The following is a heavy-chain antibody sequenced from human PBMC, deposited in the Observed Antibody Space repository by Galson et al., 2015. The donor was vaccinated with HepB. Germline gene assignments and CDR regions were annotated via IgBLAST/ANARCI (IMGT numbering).Heavy chain of an antibody. CDR1: GFAFSTYG. CDR3: AKLLHELGRYDSRGDLDF. Sequence: SLRLSCAASGFAFSTYGMHWVRQAPGRGLDWVAYLSYDEKNENYADSVKGRFTISRDNFNNTLFLQMSSLRTDDTAVYYCAKLLHELGRYDSRGDLDFWGLGTLVTVSS. V-gene: IGHV3-30*18. D-gene: IGHD3-22*01. CDR2: LSYDEKNE. J-gene: IGHJ4*02.